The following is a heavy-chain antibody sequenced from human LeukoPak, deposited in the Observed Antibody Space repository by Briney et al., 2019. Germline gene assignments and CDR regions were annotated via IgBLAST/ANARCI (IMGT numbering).Heavy chain of an antibody. J-gene: IGHJ4*02. CDR3: ATKPDTLYYFDY. Sequence: GRSLRLSCAASGFTFSSYAMHWVRQAPGKGLEWVAVISYDGSNKYYADSVKGRFTISRDNSKNTLYLQMNSLRAEDTAVYYCATKPDTLYYFDYWGRGTLVTVSS. CDR2: ISYDGSNK. CDR1: GFTFSSYA. V-gene: IGHV3-30*04. D-gene: IGHD1-14*01.